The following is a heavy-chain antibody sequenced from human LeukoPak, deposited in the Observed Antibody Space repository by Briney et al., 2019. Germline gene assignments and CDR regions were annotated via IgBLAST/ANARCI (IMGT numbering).Heavy chain of an antibody. CDR2: ISSSSSYI. CDR3: ARAKGYYYMDV. J-gene: IGHJ6*03. V-gene: IGHV3-21*01. Sequence: PGGPLRLSCAASGFTFSSYSMNWVRQAPGKGLDWVSSISSSSSYIYYADSVKGRFTISRDNAKNSLYLQMNSLRAEDTAVYYCARAKGYYYMDVWGKGTTVTVSS. CDR1: GFTFSSYS.